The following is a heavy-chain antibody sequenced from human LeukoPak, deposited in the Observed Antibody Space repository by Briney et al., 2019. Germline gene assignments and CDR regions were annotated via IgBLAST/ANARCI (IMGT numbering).Heavy chain of an antibody. D-gene: IGHD3-10*01. CDR3: ARDSLPHYSFYYYYYYMDV. Sequence: GGSLRLSCAASGFTFSSYWMSWVRQAPGKVLEWVANIKQDGSEKYYVDSVKGRFTIYRDNAKNSLYLQMNSLRAEDTAVYYCARDSLPHYSFYYYYYYMDVWGKGTTVTVSS. CDR2: IKQDGSEK. CDR1: GFTFSSYW. V-gene: IGHV3-7*01. J-gene: IGHJ6*03.